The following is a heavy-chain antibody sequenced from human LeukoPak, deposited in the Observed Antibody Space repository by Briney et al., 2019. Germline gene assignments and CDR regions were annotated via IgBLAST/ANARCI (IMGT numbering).Heavy chain of an antibody. D-gene: IGHD3-3*01. CDR1: GGSISSSSYY. CDR3: ARNNLEWLYTR. J-gene: IGHJ3*01. CDR2: IYYSGST. Sequence: PSETLSLTCTVSGGSISSSSYYWGWIRQPPGKGLEWIGSIYYSGSTYYNPSLKSRVTISVDMSKNQFSLKLSSVSAAVTAVYYCARNNLEWLYTRWGQGTMVTVSS. V-gene: IGHV4-39*01.